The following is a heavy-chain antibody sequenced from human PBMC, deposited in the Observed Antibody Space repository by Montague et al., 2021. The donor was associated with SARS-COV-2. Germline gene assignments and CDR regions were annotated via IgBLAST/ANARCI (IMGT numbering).Heavy chain of an antibody. CDR3: ARDSHHSLLLWFWELPRQNSLDLQKNGMRAGETAVESWARDSNHSVLLGFGELHRQHWFDP. Sequence: SLRLSCAVSGFTFSSYAMHWVRQAPGKGLEWVAVISYDGSNKYYADSVKGRFTISRDNSKNTLYLQMNSLRAEDTAVYYCARDSHHSLLLWFWELPRQNSLDLQKNGMRAGETAVESWARDSNHSVLLGFGELHRQHWFDPWGQGTMVTVSS. CDR2: ISYDGSNK. J-gene: IGHJ5*02. V-gene: IGHV3-30-3*01. CDR1: GFTFSSYA. D-gene: IGHD3-10*01.